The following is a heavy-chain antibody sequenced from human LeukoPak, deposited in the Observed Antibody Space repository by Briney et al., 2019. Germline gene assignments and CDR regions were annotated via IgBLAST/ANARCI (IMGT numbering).Heavy chain of an antibody. CDR3: ARHSMVAATRRMTGYNWFDP. CDR2: IYYSGST. V-gene: IGHV4-39*01. Sequence: PSETLSLTCTVSGGSISSSSYYWGWIRQPPGKGLEWIGSIYYSGSTYYNPSLKSRVTISVDTSKNHFSLKLSSVTAADTAVYYCARHSMVAATRRMTGYNWFDPWGQGTLVTVSS. CDR1: GGSISSSSYY. D-gene: IGHD2-15*01. J-gene: IGHJ5*02.